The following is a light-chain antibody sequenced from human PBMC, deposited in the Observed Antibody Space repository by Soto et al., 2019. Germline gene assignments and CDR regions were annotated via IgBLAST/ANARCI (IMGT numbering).Light chain of an antibody. CDR3: QQYHNWPPQYT. J-gene: IGKJ2*01. Sequence: EIVMTQSPATLSVSPGERATLACRASQTVASNVAWYQHKPGQAPRLLIHGASTRATGVPARFSGTGSGTEFTLTISSLQSDDSAVYYCQQYHNWPPQYTFGQGTKLQIK. CDR1: QTVASN. CDR2: GAS. V-gene: IGKV3-15*01.